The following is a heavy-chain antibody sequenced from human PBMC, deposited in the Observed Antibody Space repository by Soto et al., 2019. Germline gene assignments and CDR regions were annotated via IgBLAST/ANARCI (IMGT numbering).Heavy chain of an antibody. J-gene: IGHJ4*02. CDR3: ARGPYDFWSGYYPYYFDY. CDR1: GGSISTYY. CDR2: IHHSGRT. D-gene: IGHD3-3*01. V-gene: IGHV4-59*01. Sequence: PSETLSLTCTVSGGSISTYYWNWIRQTPGKGLEWIGYIHHSGRTNYNPSLRSRVTISVDTSKNQFSLKLTSVTAADSAIYYCARGPYDFWSGYYPYYFDYWGQGTLVTVSS.